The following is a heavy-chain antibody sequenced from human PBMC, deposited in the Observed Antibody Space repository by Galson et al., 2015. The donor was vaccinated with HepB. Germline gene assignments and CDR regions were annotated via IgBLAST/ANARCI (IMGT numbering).Heavy chain of an antibody. CDR1: GFTFSSYS. D-gene: IGHD2-21*01. CDR3: ARENCGGDCYFDY. V-gene: IGHV3-48*02. J-gene: IGHJ4*02. Sequence: SLRLSCAASGFTFSSYSMNWVRQAPGKGLEWVSYISSSSSTIYYADSVKGRFTISRDNAKNSLYLQMNSLRDEDTAVYYCARENCGGDCYFDYWGQGTLVTVSS. CDR2: ISSSSSTI.